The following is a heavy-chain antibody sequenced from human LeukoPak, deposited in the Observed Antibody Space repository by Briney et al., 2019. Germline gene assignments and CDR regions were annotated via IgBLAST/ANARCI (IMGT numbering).Heavy chain of an antibody. D-gene: IGHD2-15*01. CDR3: ARTLGYCSGGSCYDAFDI. CDR1: GGSISSYY. J-gene: IGHJ3*02. CDR2: IYYSGST. V-gene: IGHV4-59*01. Sequence: SETLSLTCTASGGSISSYYWSWIRQPPGKGLEWIGYIYYSGSTNYNPSLKSQVTISVDTSKNQFSLKLSSVTAADTAVYYCARTLGYCSGGSCYDAFDIWGQGTMVTVSS.